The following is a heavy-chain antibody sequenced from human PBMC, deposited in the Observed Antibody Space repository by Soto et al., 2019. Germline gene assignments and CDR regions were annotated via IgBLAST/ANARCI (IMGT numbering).Heavy chain of an antibody. V-gene: IGHV3-53*02. Sequence: EVQLVETGGGLIQPGGSLRLSCAASGFTVSSNYMSWVRQAPGKGLEWVSVIYSGGSTYYADSVRGRFTISRHNSKNTLYLQMKSLRAEDTAVYYCARDPPATRHGMDVWGQGTTVTVSS. J-gene: IGHJ6*02. CDR2: IYSGGST. CDR1: GFTVSSNY. CDR3: ARDPPATRHGMDV.